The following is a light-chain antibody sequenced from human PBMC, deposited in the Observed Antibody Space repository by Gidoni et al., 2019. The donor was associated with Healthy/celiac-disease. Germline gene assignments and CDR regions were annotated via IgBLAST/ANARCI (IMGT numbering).Light chain of an antibody. CDR1: SSNIGSNT. CDR3: AAWDDGLNGHVV. J-gene: IGLJ2*01. CDR2: SNN. Sequence: QFVLSPPPSASGTPGQGVTISCSGSSSNIGSNTVNLYQHLPGTAPKLLIYSNNQRPSGVPDRFSGSKSGTSASLAIGGLQSEDEADYYCAAWDDGLNGHVVFGGGTKLTVL. V-gene: IGLV1-44*01.